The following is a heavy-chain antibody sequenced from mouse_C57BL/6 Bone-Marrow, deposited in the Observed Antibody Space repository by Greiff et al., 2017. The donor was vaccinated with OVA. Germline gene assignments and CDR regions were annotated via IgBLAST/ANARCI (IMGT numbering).Heavy chain of an antibody. V-gene: IGHV1-59*01. D-gene: IGHD3-2*02. CDR2: IDPSDSYT. CDR1: GYTFTSYW. J-gene: IGHJ3*01. CDR3: ARKLRLFAY. Sequence: VQLQQPGAELVRPGTSVKLSCKASGYTFTSYWMHWVKQRPGQGLEWIGVIDPSDSYTNYNQKFKGKATLTVDTSSSTAYMQLSSLTSEDSAVYYCARKLRLFAYWGQGTLVTVSA.